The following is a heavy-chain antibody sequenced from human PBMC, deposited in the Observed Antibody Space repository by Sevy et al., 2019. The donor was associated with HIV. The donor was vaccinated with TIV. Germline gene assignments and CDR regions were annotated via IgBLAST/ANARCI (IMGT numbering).Heavy chain of an antibody. J-gene: IGHJ4*02. Sequence: ASVKVSCKASGYTFTSYGITWVRQAPGQGLEWMGWISSYNDNTNYAQNLQGRVTMTTGTSTSTAYVELRSLRSDDTAVYYCARVPSAQYSSSWYYFDYWGQGTLVTVSS. CDR2: ISSYNDNT. CDR3: ARVPSAQYSSSWYYFDY. CDR1: GYTFTSYG. D-gene: IGHD6-13*01. V-gene: IGHV1-18*01.